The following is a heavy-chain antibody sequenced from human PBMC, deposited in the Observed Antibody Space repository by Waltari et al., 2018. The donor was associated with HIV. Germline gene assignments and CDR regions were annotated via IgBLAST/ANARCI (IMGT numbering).Heavy chain of an antibody. V-gene: IGHV4-38-2*01. CDR2: IYHSGST. Sequence: QVQLQESGPGLVKPSETLSLTCAVSGYSISSGYYWGWIRQPPGKGLEWIGSIYHSGSTYYNPSLKSRVTIAVDTSKNQFSLKLSSVTAADTAVYYCLRIYGGNSGIVDAFDIWGQGTMVTVSS. D-gene: IGHD4-17*01. J-gene: IGHJ3*02. CDR1: GYSISSGYY. CDR3: LRIYGGNSGIVDAFDI.